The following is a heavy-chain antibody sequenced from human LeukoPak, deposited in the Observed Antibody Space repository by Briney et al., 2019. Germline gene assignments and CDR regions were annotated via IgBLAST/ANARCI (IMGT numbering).Heavy chain of an antibody. D-gene: IGHD3-10*01. V-gene: IGHV3-30*04. CDR1: GFTFSSYA. CDR2: ISYDGSNK. J-gene: IGHJ4*02. Sequence: GGSLRLSCAASGFTFSSYAMHWVRQAPGKGLGWVAVISYDGSNKYYADSVKGRFTISRDNSKNTLYLQMNSLRAEDTAVYYCAYGLNFDYWGQGTLVTVSS. CDR3: AYGLNFDY.